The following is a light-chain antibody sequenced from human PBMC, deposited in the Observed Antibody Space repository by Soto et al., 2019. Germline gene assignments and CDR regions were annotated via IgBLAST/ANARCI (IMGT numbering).Light chain of an antibody. J-gene: IGKJ2*01. CDR3: QQYDNFPYT. CDR2: DAS. V-gene: IGKV1-33*01. Sequence: DIPMTQSPSSLSASVGDRVTITCQASQDITNFLNWYQQKPGKAPNLLIFDASSLKTGVPSRFSGSGSGTHFSFTISGLQPEDIATYYCQQYDNFPYTFGQGTQLEIK. CDR1: QDITNF.